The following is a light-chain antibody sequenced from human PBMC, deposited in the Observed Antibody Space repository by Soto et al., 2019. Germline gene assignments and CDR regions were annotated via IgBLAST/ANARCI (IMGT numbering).Light chain of an antibody. CDR3: AAWDDSLNGVL. J-gene: IGLJ2*01. Sequence: QAVVTQPPSASGTPGQRVTISCSGSSSNIGSNTVNWYQQLPGTAPKLLIYYNNQRPSGVPDRFSGSQSGTSASLAISGLQSEDEADYYCAAWDDSLNGVLFGGGTKLTVL. CDR1: SSNIGSNT. V-gene: IGLV1-44*01. CDR2: YNN.